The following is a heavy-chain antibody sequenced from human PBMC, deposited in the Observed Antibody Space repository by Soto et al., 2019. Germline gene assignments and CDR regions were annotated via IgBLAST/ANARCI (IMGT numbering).Heavy chain of an antibody. CDR3: ARLQAAAGDNDLTFDY. Sequence: GESLKISCKGSGYRFSSYWIGWVRQMPGKGLEWMGIIYAGDSDTRYSPSFEGQVTISADESISTAYLQWSSLKASDTAMYYCARLQAAAGDNDLTFDYWGQGTLVTVSS. CDR1: GYRFSSYW. CDR2: IYAGDSDT. J-gene: IGHJ4*02. V-gene: IGHV5-51*01. D-gene: IGHD6-13*01.